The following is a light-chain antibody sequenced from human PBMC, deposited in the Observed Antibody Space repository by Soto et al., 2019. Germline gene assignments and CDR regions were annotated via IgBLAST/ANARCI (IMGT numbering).Light chain of an antibody. J-gene: IGLJ1*01. V-gene: IGLV1-40*01. CDR2: GNS. CDR3: QSYHSSLSGYV. Sequence: QSVLTQPPSVSGAPGQRVTISCTGSSSNIGAGYDVHWYQQLPGTAPKLLIYGNSNRPSGVPDRFSGSKSGTSASLAIPGLQAEDEADYYGQSYHSSLSGYVFGTGTKLTVL. CDR1: SSNIGAGYD.